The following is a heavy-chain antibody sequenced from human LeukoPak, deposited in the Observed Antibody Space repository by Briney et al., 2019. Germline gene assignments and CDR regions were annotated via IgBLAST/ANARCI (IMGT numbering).Heavy chain of an antibody. J-gene: IGHJ4*02. CDR1: GFTFSSYW. CDR3: TRGGTTLDY. D-gene: IGHD1-7*01. Sequence: GGSLRLSCAASGFTFSSYWMHWVRQAPGKGLVWVSRIDTDGSNTAYADSVKGRFTISRDNAKNTLYLQMNSLRAEDTAVYYCTRGGTTLDYWGQGTLVTVSS. CDR2: IDTDGSNT. V-gene: IGHV3-74*01.